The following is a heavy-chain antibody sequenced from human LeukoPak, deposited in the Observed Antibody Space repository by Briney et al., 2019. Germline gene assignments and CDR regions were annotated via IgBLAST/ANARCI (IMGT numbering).Heavy chain of an antibody. CDR1: GYTFTSYG. CDR3: ARTAGYYYDSSGYGALDY. CDR2: ISAYNGNT. D-gene: IGHD3-22*01. V-gene: IGHV1-18*01. Sequence: ASVKVSCKASGYTFTSYGISWVRQAPGQRLAWMGWISAYNGNTNYAQKLQGRVTMTTDTSTSTAYMELRSLRSDDTAVYYCARTAGYYYDSSGYGALDYWGQGTLVTVSS. J-gene: IGHJ4*02.